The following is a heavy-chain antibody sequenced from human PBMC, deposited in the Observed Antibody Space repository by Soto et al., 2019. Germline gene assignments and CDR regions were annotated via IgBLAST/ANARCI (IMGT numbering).Heavy chain of an antibody. V-gene: IGHV3-21*02. J-gene: IGHJ6*02. D-gene: IGHD6-13*01. CDR1: GLTFSHYS. CDR3: ARVKSSIEYSNGMDV. CDR2: MSGGGTYR. Sequence: EVQLVESGGGLVKPWGSLRLSCAASGLTFSHYSMNWVRQAPGKGLEWVSSMSGGGTYRYYAESVKGRFTISSDNAKNALDLQMNSLRAEDTAVYYCARVKSSIEYSNGMDVWGQGTTVTVSS.